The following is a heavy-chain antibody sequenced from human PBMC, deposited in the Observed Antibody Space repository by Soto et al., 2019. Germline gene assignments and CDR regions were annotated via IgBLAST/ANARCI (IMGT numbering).Heavy chain of an antibody. CDR2: INPNSGGT. Sequence: ASVKVSCKASGYTFTAYYIHWVRQAPGQGLEWMGWINPNSGGTNYAQKFQDRVTMTRDTSISTAYMELSRLRSDETAVYYCARLDPVNITYYYGMDVWGQGTTVTVSS. J-gene: IGHJ6*02. CDR3: ARLDPVNITYYYGMDV. V-gene: IGHV1-2*02. D-gene: IGHD3-10*01. CDR1: GYTFTAYY.